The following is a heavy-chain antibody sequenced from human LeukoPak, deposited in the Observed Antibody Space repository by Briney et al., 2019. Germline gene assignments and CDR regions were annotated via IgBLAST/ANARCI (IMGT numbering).Heavy chain of an antibody. D-gene: IGHD5-18*01. CDR2: IYHSGST. Sequence: KPAETLSLTCAVSGGSIRSSNWWSWVRQPPGKGLEWIREIYHSGSTNYNPSLKSRVTISVDKSKNPFSLMLSSVTAADTAVYYCAREPLLGSGIRYFDYWGQGTLVTVSS. V-gene: IGHV4-4*02. CDR3: AREPLLGSGIRYFDY. J-gene: IGHJ4*02. CDR1: GGSIRSSNW.